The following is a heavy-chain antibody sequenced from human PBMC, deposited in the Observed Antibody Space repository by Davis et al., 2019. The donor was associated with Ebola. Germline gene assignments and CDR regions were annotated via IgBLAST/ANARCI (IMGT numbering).Heavy chain of an antibody. CDR3: AKGYGSGYYPFDY. V-gene: IGHV3-23*01. D-gene: IGHD6-19*01. CDR2: ISVYGTTT. CDR1: GFTFNNFA. Sequence: GESLKISCAASGFTFNNFAMNWVRQAPGKGLEWVSGISVYGTTTYYADSVKGRFTISRDNFKNTVFLQVNNLRADDTAVYYCAKGYGSGYYPFDYWGQGTLLTVSS. J-gene: IGHJ4*02.